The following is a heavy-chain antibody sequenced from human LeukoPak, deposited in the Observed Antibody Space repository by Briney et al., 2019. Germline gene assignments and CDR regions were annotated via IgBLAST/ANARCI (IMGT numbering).Heavy chain of an antibody. D-gene: IGHD4-17*01. CDR2: VKQDGSEK. CDR3: ARDTGSHAFDI. Sequence: PGGSLRLSCAASGFNFPSYWMSWVRQAPGKGLEWVANVKQDGSEKYYVGSVKGRFTISRDNAKHSVYLQMDSLRAEDTAVYYCARDTGSHAFDIWGQGTMVTVSS. V-gene: IGHV3-7*01. J-gene: IGHJ3*02. CDR1: GFNFPSYW.